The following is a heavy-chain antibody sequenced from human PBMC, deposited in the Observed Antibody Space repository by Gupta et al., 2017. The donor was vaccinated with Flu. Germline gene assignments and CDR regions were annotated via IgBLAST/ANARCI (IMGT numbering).Heavy chain of an antibody. J-gene: IGHJ4*02. CDR1: GFTFDDYA. V-gene: IGHV3-9*01. Sequence: EVQLVESGGGLVQPGRSLRLSCGASGFTFDDYAMHWVRQAPGKGLDWVSGISWNSGNIGYADSVKGRFTISRDNAKNSLYLQMNSLRAEDTAFYYCVKDVGAVWDYFHYWGQGTLVTVSS. CDR2: ISWNSGNI. D-gene: IGHD1-26*01. CDR3: VKDVGAVWDYFHY.